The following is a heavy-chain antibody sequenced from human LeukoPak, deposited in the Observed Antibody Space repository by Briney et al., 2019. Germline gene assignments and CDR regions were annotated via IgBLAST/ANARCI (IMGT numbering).Heavy chain of an antibody. J-gene: IGHJ5*02. V-gene: IGHV1-2*02. CDR2: INANSGAT. D-gene: IGHD2-2*01. Sequence: ASVKVSCKASGYTFTSYDINWVRQAPGQGLEWMGWINANSGATNYAQKFQGRVTMTRDTSISAAYMDLSRLRSDGTAVYYCTKGLSTGWFDPWGQGTLVTVSS. CDR3: TKGLSTGWFDP. CDR1: GYTFTSYD.